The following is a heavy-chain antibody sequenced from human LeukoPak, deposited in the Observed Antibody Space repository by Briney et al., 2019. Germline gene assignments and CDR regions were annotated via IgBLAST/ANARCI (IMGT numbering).Heavy chain of an antibody. V-gene: IGHV7-4-1*02. CDR1: GYAFNKYS. Sequence: ASVKVSCKASGYAFNKYSISWVRQAPGQGLEWMGWINTDTGNPTYAQGFTGRFVFSLDTSVSTAYLQISSLKAEDTAVYYCARDRSYSSSWSNYWGQGTLVTVSS. J-gene: IGHJ4*02. CDR2: INTDTGNP. D-gene: IGHD6-13*01. CDR3: ARDRSYSSSWSNY.